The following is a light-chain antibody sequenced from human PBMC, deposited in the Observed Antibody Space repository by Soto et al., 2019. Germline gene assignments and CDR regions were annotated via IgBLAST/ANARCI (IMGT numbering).Light chain of an antibody. Sequence: QSALTQPASVSGSPGQSITISCTGTSSDVGGYNYVSWYQQHPGKAPKLMIYDVSNRPSGVSNRFSGSKSGNTDSLTISGLQAEDDGDYYCSSYTSSSPNVVFGGGTKVTVL. CDR2: DVS. J-gene: IGLJ2*01. CDR1: SSDVGGYNY. CDR3: SSYTSSSPNVV. V-gene: IGLV2-14*01.